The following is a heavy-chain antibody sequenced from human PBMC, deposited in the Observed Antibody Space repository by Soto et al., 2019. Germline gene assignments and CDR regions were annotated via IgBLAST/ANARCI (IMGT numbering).Heavy chain of an antibody. CDR1: GYTFTGYY. Sequence: QVQLVQSGAEVKKPGASVKVSCKASGYTFTGYYMHWVRQAPGQGFEWMGGINPNSGGTYYVQKFQGRVTMTRDTSISTAYMELSRLRSDATAVYYCARGDRITFGGVIVTDYWGQGTLVTVSS. V-gene: IGHV1-2*02. CDR3: ARGDRITFGGVIVTDY. J-gene: IGHJ4*02. CDR2: INPNSGGT. D-gene: IGHD3-16*02.